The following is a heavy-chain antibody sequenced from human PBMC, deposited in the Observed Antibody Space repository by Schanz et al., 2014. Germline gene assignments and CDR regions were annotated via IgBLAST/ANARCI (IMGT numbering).Heavy chain of an antibody. CDR1: GFTFSRYW. D-gene: IGHD3-22*01. J-gene: IGHJ4*02. Sequence: EVQLVESGGGLVQPGGSLRLCCVASGFTFSRYWMTWVRQAPGKGLEWVANIKQDGSAKNYVDSVKGRFTISRDNAKRSLYLQMNSLRAEDTAVYYCARVMSGNYFGAFDIWGQGTLVTVSS. CDR2: IKQDGSAK. V-gene: IGHV3-7*01. CDR3: ARVMSGNYFGAFDI.